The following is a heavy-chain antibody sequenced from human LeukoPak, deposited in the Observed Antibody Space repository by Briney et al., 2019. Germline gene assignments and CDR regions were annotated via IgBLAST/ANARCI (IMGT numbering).Heavy chain of an antibody. Sequence: SETLSLTCAVYGGSFSGYYWSWIRQPPGKGLEWIGEINHSGSTNYNPSLKSRVTISVDTSKNQFSLKLSSVTAADTAVHYCARRRYGSGSYSDYWGQGTLVTVSS. D-gene: IGHD3-10*01. V-gene: IGHV4-34*01. CDR2: INHSGST. CDR1: GGSFSGYY. J-gene: IGHJ4*02. CDR3: ARRRYGSGSYSDY.